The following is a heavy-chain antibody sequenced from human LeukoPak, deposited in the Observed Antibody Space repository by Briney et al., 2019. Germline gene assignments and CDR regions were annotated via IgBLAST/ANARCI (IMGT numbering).Heavy chain of an antibody. D-gene: IGHD3-9*01. CDR3: AKGLPGVTDIVTGYLHY. J-gene: IGHJ4*02. Sequence: GRSLRLSCAASGFTFSSYAMSWVRQAPGKGLEWVSAISGSGGSTYYADSVKGRFTISRDNSKNTLYLQMNSLSAEDTAVYYCAKGLPGVTDIVTGYLHYWGQGTLVTVSS. CDR1: GFTFSSYA. CDR2: ISGSGGST. V-gene: IGHV3-23*01.